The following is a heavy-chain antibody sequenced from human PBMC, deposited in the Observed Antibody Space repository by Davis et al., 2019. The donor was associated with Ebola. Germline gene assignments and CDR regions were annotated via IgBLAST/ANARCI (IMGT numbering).Heavy chain of an antibody. CDR3: TSGDYGDYEGYYYYGMDV. D-gene: IGHD4-17*01. V-gene: IGHV3-49*03. Sequence: GESLKISCTASGFTFGDYAMSWFRQAPGTGLEWVGFIRSKAYGGTTEYAASVKGRFTISRDDSKSIAYLQMNSLKTEDTAVYYCTSGDYGDYEGYYYYGMDVWGQGTTVTVSS. CDR1: GFTFGDYA. J-gene: IGHJ6*02. CDR2: IRSKAYGGTT.